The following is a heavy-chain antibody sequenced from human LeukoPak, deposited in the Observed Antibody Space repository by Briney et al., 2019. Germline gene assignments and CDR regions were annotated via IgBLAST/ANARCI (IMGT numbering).Heavy chain of an antibody. CDR3: AKDKRGGSDYVYFDY. J-gene: IGHJ4*02. Sequence: GGSLRLSCAASGFAFSDYAVSWVRQAPGKGLEWVSTISGGGDYTRYAESVQGRFTVSRDKSKSTVYLQMTSLSVEDTAVYYCAKDKRGGSDYVYFDYWGQGTLVTVPS. CDR2: ISGGGDYT. CDR1: GFAFSDYA. D-gene: IGHD4-17*01. V-gene: IGHV3-23*01.